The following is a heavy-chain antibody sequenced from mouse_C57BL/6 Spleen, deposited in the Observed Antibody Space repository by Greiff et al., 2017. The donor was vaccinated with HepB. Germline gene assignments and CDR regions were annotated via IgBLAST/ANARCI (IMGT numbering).Heavy chain of an antibody. J-gene: IGHJ4*01. CDR1: GFTFSDYG. D-gene: IGHD3-2*02. CDR3: ARQLRLYAMDY. CDR2: ISSGSSTI. V-gene: IGHV5-17*01. Sequence: EVKLVESGGGLVKPGGSLKLSCAASGFTFSDYGMHWVRQAPEKGLEWVAYISSGSSTIYYADTVKGRFTISRDNAKNTLFLQMTSLRSEDTAMYYCARQLRLYAMDYWGQGTSVTVSS.